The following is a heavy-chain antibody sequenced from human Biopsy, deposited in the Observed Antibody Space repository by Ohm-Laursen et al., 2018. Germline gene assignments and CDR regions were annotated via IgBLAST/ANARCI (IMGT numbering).Heavy chain of an antibody. CDR3: AGDINNWNFNY. J-gene: IGHJ4*02. V-gene: IGHV1-24*01. CDR1: GYTLTDLS. Sequence: ASVKVSCKVSGYTLTDLSMHWVRQAPGTGLEWMGGFAPENGKTIYAQKFQGRVTMTEDTSTATAYMELSNLRSEDTSVYYCAGDINNWNFNYWGQGTLVIVSS. D-gene: IGHD1-7*01. CDR2: FAPENGKT.